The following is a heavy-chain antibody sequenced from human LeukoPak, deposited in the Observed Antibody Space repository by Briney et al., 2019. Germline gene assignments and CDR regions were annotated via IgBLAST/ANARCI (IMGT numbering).Heavy chain of an antibody. CDR3: ARDYNWGSDAFDL. CDR2: INGDGTNI. D-gene: IGHD1-1*01. CDR1: GFAFKSYW. V-gene: IGHV3-74*01. Sequence: RTGGPLRLSCAASGFAFKSYWMHWVRQPPGKGPVWVSHINGDGTNINYADSVRARFTISRDNARNTLYLEMNDLRAEDTAVYYNARDYNWGSDAFDLWGQGTMVTVSS. J-gene: IGHJ3*01.